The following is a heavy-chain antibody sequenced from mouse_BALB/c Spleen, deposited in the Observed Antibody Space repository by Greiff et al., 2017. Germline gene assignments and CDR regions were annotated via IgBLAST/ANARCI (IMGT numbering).Heavy chain of an antibody. CDR1: GFNIKDYY. CDR2: IDPENGNT. V-gene: IGHV14-1*02. Sequence: EVMLVESGAELVKPGASVKLSCTASGFNIKDYYMHWVKQRPEQGLEWIGWIDPENGNTIYDPKFQGKASITADTSSNTAYLQLSSLTSEDTAVYYCARGLPGFPYWGQGTTLTVSS. J-gene: IGHJ2*01. CDR3: ARGLPGFPY.